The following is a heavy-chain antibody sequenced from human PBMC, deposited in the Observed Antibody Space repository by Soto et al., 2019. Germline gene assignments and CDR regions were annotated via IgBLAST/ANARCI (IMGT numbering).Heavy chain of an antibody. D-gene: IGHD2-8*01. CDR1: GGPFSGQA. CDR3: AMSNGPYFYYVFDV. CDR2: IVPVLGST. J-gene: IGHJ6*02. V-gene: IGHV1-69*01. Sequence: QVQVVQSGAEVKKPGSSLRVSCKTSGGPFSGQAINWVRQAPGQGLEWMGGIVPVLGSTTYAQKFQDRVTITADESTNTAYMELSSLRSEDTAAYFCAMSNGPYFYYVFDVWGRGTTVTVSS.